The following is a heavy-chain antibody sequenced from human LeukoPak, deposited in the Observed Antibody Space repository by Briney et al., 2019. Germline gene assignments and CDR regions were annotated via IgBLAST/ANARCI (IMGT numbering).Heavy chain of an antibody. V-gene: IGHV3-23*01. Sequence: AGGSLRLSCAASGFTFSSYSMNWVRQAPGKGLEWVSGISGSDGSTYYADSVKGRFTISRDNSKNTLYLQMNSLRAEDTAVYYCAKVSVPAAIHYPYDYWGQGTLVTVSS. D-gene: IGHD2-2*01. CDR1: GFTFSSYS. CDR2: ISGSDGST. J-gene: IGHJ4*02. CDR3: AKVSVPAAIHYPYDY.